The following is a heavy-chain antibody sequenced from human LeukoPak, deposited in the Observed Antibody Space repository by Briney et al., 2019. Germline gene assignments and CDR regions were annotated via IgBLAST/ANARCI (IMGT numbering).Heavy chain of an antibody. J-gene: IGHJ6*02. Sequence: ASVRVSCKASGYTFTSYYMHWVRQAPGQGLERMGIINPSGGSTSYAQKFQGRVTMTRDTSTSTVYMELSSLRSEDTAVYYCAGDHSSSWYKDYGMDVWGQGTTVTVSS. V-gene: IGHV1-46*01. CDR1: GYTFTSYY. D-gene: IGHD6-13*01. CDR2: INPSGGST. CDR3: AGDHSSSWYKDYGMDV.